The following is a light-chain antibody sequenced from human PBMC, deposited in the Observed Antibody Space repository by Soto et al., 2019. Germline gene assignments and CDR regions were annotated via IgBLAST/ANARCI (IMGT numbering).Light chain of an antibody. CDR3: QQYNSWPGT. J-gene: IGKJ1*01. CDR1: RSVSSY. CDR2: GAS. Sequence: LVLPQYPAPLSLSPGARATLSCRASRSVSSYLALYQQKPGQAPRLPSYGASTRATGIPARLSGRGSGTEFTLTISSLQSADFAVYYCQQYNSWPGTFGQGTKV. V-gene: IGKV3-15*01.